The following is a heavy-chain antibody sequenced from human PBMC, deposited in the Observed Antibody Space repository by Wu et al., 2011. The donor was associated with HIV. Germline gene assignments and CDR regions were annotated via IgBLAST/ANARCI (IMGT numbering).Heavy chain of an antibody. J-gene: IGHJ4*02. CDR1: GGTFSSYG. Sequence: GREVERSRGSSVKVYCKASGGTFSSYGISWVRQAPGQGPEWMGGIIPIFGTANYAQKFQGRVTITTDESTSTAYMELSSLRSEDTAVYYCARGIPYYYDSSGYSSTPYYFDYWGQGTLVTVSS. D-gene: IGHD3-22*01. CDR3: ARGIPYYYDSSGYSSTPYYFDY. V-gene: IGHV1-69*05. CDR2: IIPIFGTA.